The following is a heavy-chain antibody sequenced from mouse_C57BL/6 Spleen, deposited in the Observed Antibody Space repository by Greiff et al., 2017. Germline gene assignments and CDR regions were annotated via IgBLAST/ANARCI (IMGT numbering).Heavy chain of an antibody. J-gene: IGHJ4*01. CDR2: IWRGGST. CDR3: ARKGLRYAMGG. V-gene: IGHV2-2*01. Sequence: VQLQQSGPGLVQPSHTLSITCTVSGFSFTSYGVHWVRQSPGKGLEWLGVIWRGGSTDDNAAYISRLSISKDNTKSQVFFKMISLQADDTAIYYCARKGLRYAMGGWGKGATVTVSS. CDR1: GFSFTSYG. D-gene: IGHD2-4*01.